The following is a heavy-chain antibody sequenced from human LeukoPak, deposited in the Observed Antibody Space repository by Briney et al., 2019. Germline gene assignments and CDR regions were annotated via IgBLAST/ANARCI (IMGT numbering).Heavy chain of an antibody. Sequence: SETLSLTCAVYGGSFSGYYWSWIRQPPGKGLEWIGEINHSGSTNYNPSLKSRVTISVDTSKNQFSLKLSSVTAAGTAVYYCARGRMIVVKMVLGYWFDPWGQGTLVTVSS. J-gene: IGHJ5*02. V-gene: IGHV4-34*01. CDR2: INHSGST. D-gene: IGHD3-22*01. CDR1: GGSFSGYY. CDR3: ARGRMIVVKMVLGYWFDP.